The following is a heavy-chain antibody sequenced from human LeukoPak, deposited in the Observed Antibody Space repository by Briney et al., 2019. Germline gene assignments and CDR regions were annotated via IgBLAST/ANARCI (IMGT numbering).Heavy chain of an antibody. D-gene: IGHD2-15*01. Sequence: PSETLSLTCTVSGGSISSSSYYWAWIRQPPGKGLEWIGSIYYSGATYYNPSLKSRVTISVDTSKNQFSLKVSSVTAADTAVYYCASRHGGDYXGQGTLVTVSS. CDR2: IYYSGAT. CDR3: ASRHGGDY. CDR1: GGSISSSSYY. V-gene: IGHV4-39*01. J-gene: IGHJ4*02.